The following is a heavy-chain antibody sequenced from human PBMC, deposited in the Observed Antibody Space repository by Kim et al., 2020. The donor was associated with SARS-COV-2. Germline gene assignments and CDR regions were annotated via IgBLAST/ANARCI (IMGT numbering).Heavy chain of an antibody. CDR2: IYTSGST. CDR3: ARDRGQLGRLSQGYYYYYYMDV. V-gene: IGHV4-4*07. D-gene: IGHD1-1*01. CDR1: GGSISSYY. J-gene: IGHJ6*03. Sequence: SETLSLTCTVSGGSISSYYWSWIRQPAGKGLEWIGRIYTSGSTNYNPSLKSRVTMSVDTSKNQFSLKLSSVTAADTAVYYCARDRGQLGRLSQGYYYYYYMDVWGNGTTVTVSS.